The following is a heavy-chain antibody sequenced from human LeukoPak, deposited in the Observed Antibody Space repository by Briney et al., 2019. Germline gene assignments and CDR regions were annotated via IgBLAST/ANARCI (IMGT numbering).Heavy chain of an antibody. V-gene: IGHV4-38-2*02. CDR2: INHSGST. J-gene: IGHJ4*02. Sequence: PSETLSLTCTVSGYSISSGYYWGWIRQPPGKGLEWVGSINHSGSTYYNPSLKSRVTISVDTSKNQFSLKLSSETAADTAVYYCARSSYGDSIYDYWGQGTLVTVSS. D-gene: IGHD4-17*01. CDR3: ARSSYGDSIYDY. CDR1: GYSISSGYY.